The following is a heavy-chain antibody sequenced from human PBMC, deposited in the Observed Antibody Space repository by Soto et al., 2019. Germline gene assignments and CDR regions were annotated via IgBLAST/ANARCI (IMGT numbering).Heavy chain of an antibody. CDR2: ISYDGSNK. Sequence: QVQLVESGGGVVQPGRSLRLSCAASGFTFSSYAMNWVRQAPGKGLEWVAVISYDGSNKYYADSVKGRFTISRDNSKNTLHLQMNSLGAEDTAVYYCARGSTRCCGWFDPWGQGTLVTVSS. CDR1: GFTFSSYA. CDR3: ARGSTRCCGWFDP. V-gene: IGHV3-30-3*01. D-gene: IGHD2-2*01. J-gene: IGHJ5*02.